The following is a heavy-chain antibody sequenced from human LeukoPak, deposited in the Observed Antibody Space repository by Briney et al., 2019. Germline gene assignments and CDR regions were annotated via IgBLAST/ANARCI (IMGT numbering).Heavy chain of an antibody. J-gene: IGHJ6*02. Sequence: GGSLRLSCAASGFTVSSNYMSWVRQAPGKGLEWVSVIYSGGSTYYADSVKGRFTISRDNSKNTLHLQMNSLRAEDTAVYYCARDPYDSSGYYSYGMDVWGQGTTVTVSS. CDR3: ARDPYDSSGYYSYGMDV. D-gene: IGHD3-22*01. V-gene: IGHV3-53*01. CDR1: GFTVSSNY. CDR2: IYSGGST.